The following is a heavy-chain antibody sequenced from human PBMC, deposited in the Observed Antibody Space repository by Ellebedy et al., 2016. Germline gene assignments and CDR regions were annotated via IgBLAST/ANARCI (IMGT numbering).Heavy chain of an antibody. Sequence: GESLKISCAASGFSFSSYGMYWVRQTPSKGLEWVAVIWYDGSNKYYADSVKGRFTISRDNSKNTLYLQMNSLRAEDTALYYCAREGGIFGLDYWGQGTLVTVSS. D-gene: IGHD3-3*02. V-gene: IGHV3-33*01. CDR1: GFSFSSYG. CDR2: IWYDGSNK. J-gene: IGHJ4*02. CDR3: AREGGIFGLDY.